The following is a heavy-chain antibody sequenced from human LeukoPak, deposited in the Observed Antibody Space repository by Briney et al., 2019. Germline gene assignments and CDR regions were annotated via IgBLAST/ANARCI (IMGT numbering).Heavy chain of an antibody. Sequence: SETLSLTCAVYGGSFSGYYWSWIRQPPGKGLEWIGEINHSGSTNYNPSLKSRVTISVDTSKNQFSLKLSCVTAADTAVYYCARDKLDSSGYWDAFDIWGQGTMVTVSS. V-gene: IGHV4-34*01. J-gene: IGHJ3*02. D-gene: IGHD3-22*01. CDR2: INHSGST. CDR1: GGSFSGYY. CDR3: ARDKLDSSGYWDAFDI.